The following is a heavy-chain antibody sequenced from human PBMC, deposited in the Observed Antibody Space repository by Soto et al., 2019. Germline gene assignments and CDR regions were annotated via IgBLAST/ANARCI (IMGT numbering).Heavy chain of an antibody. CDR1: GVSITSHF. J-gene: IGHJ5*02. CDR3: ARYRPYCSGGRCYSEWFDP. CDR2: FKYGGSP. V-gene: IGHV4-59*11. Sequence: SETLSLTCSVSGVSITSHFWNWIRQPPGKGLEWIAYFKYGGSPSYNPSLKSRVTISVDTSKNQSSLRLTSVTAADTAVYYCARYRPYCSGGRCYSEWFDPWGQGTLVTVSS. D-gene: IGHD2-15*01.